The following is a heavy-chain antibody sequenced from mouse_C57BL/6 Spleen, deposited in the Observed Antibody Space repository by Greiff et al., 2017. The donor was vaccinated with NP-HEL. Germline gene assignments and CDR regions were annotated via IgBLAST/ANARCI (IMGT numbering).Heavy chain of an antibody. CDR2: INPNNGGT. J-gene: IGHJ4*01. CDR3: ARRDGYGDYYAMDY. Sequence: VQLQQSGPELVKPGASVKISCKASGYTFTDYYMNWVKQSHGKSLEWIGDINPNNGGTSYNQKFKGKATLTVDKSSSTAYMELRSLTSEDSAVYYCARRDGYGDYYAMDYWGQGTSVTVSS. V-gene: IGHV1-26*01. CDR1: GYTFTDYY. D-gene: IGHD2-2*01.